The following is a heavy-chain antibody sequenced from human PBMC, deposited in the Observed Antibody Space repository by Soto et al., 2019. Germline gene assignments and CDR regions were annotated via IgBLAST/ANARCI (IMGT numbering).Heavy chain of an antibody. CDR1: VFTFSDSV. CDR2: MSGDGRT. Sequence: RGSLLLHCVCSVFTFSDSVMGWVGQAPGKGLDWLSVMSGDGRTRYALSVTGRFTISRDNSKNSLYLQMRSLRGEDAAAYYCVNWHPSNFDSLPFTGFDFWGQGTQVTVSS. D-gene: IGHD3-22*01. J-gene: IGHJ4*02. CDR3: VNWHPSNFDSLPFTGFDF. V-gene: IGHV3-23*01.